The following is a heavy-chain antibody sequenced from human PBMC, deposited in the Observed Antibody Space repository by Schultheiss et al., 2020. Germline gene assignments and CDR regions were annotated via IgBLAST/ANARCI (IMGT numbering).Heavy chain of an antibody. D-gene: IGHD6-13*01. CDR2: IYYSGST. CDR1: GGSISSSSYY. J-gene: IGHJ4*02. V-gene: IGHV4-39*01. CDR3: ARQIAAAGTY. Sequence: GSLRLSCTVSGGSISSSSYYWGWIRQPPGKGLEWIGSIYYSGSTYYNPSLKSRVTISVDTSKNQFSLKLSSVTAADTAVYYCARQIAAAGTYWGQGTLVTVSS.